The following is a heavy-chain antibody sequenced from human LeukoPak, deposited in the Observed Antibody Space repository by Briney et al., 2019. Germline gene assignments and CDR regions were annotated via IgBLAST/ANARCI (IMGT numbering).Heavy chain of an antibody. CDR1: GGTFSSYA. Sequence: SVKVSCKASGGTFSSYAISWVRQAPGQGLEWMGRIIPILGIANYAQKFQGRVTITADKSTSTAYMELSSLRSEDTAVYYCARPLLGHGSGSYYIIWGQGTLVTVSS. CDR3: ARPLLGHGSGSYYII. J-gene: IGHJ4*02. D-gene: IGHD3-10*01. CDR2: IIPILGIA. V-gene: IGHV1-69*04.